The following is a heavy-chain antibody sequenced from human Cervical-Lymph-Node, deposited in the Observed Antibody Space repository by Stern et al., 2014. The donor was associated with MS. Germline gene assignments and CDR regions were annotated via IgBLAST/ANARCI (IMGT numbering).Heavy chain of an antibody. V-gene: IGHV3-7*01. D-gene: IGHD2-2*01. CDR3: ARRVLVAMGGYPKTLDV. CDR1: GFTFSRDW. Sequence: EVQLLESGGVLVQPGGSLKLSCAASGFTFSRDWMTWVRQAPGKGLEWVANIKEDGSEQYYVDSVKGRFTMSRDNAKNSLYLQMNSLRAEDTAVYYCARRVLVAMGGYPKTLDVWGRGTTVTVSS. J-gene: IGHJ6*02. CDR2: IKEDGSEQ.